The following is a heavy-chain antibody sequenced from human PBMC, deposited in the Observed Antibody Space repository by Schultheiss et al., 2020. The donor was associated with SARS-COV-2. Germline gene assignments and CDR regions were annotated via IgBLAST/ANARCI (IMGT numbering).Heavy chain of an antibody. D-gene: IGHD3-10*01. Sequence: GGSLRLSCTVSGGSISSSSYYWGWIRQPPGKGLEWVGRIKSKTDGGTTDYAAPVKGRFTISRDDSKNTLYLQMNSLKTEDTAVYYCARDHTMASWGQGTLVTVSS. CDR2: IKSKTDGGTT. CDR1: GGSISSSSYY. V-gene: IGHV3-15*01. J-gene: IGHJ4*02. CDR3: ARDHTMAS.